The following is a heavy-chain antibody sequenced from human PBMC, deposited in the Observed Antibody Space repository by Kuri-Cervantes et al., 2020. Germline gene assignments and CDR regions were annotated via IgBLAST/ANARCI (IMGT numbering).Heavy chain of an antibody. J-gene: IGHJ6*02. CDR1: GGSISSYY. Sequence: SETLSLTCTVSGGSISSYYWSWIRQPPGKGLEWIGYIYYSGSTNCNPSLKSRVTISVDTSKNQFSLKLSSVTAADTAVFYCARLFSGYDSTYYYYYYGMDVWGQGTTVTVSS. D-gene: IGHD5-12*01. CDR3: ARLFSGYDSTYYYYYYGMDV. CDR2: IYYSGST. V-gene: IGHV4-59*01.